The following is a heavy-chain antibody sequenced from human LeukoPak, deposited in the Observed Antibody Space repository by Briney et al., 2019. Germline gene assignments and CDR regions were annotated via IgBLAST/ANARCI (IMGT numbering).Heavy chain of an antibody. V-gene: IGHV4-34*01. CDR2: FNHSGST. J-gene: IGHJ5*02. CDR1: GGSFSGYY. CDR3: ARVSFPYSSSSRGGWFDP. Sequence: PSETLSLTCAVYGGSFSGYYWSWIRQPPGKGLEWIGEFNHSGSTNYNPSLKSRVTISVDTSKNQFSLKLSSVTAADTAVYYCARVSFPYSSSSRGGWFDPWGQGTLVTVSS. D-gene: IGHD6-6*01.